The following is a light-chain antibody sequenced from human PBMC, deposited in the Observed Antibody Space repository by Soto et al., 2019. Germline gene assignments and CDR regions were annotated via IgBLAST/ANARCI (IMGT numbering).Light chain of an antibody. J-gene: IGLJ3*02. CDR2: EVS. Sequence: QLVLTQSASVSGSPGQSITISCTGTSSDVGGYKYVSWYQQHPGKAPKLMIYEVSNRPSGVSNRFSGSKSGNTASLTISGLQAEDEADYYCSSYTSSNTWVFGGGTKVTVL. V-gene: IGLV2-14*01. CDR1: SSDVGGYKY. CDR3: SSYTSSNTWV.